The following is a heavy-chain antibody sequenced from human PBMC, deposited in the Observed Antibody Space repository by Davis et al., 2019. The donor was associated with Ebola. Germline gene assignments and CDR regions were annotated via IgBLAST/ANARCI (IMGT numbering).Heavy chain of an antibody. J-gene: IGHJ4*02. D-gene: IGHD6-19*01. CDR1: GYTFTGYY. V-gene: IGHV1-2*02. CDR2: INPNSGGT. CDR3: ARGDIAVHPGLVRY. Sequence: ASVKVSCKASGYTFTGYYMQWVRQAPGQGLEWMGWINPNSGGTNYAQKFQGRVTMTRDTSISTAYMELSSLRSEDTAVYYCARGDIAVHPGLVRYWGQGTLVTVSS.